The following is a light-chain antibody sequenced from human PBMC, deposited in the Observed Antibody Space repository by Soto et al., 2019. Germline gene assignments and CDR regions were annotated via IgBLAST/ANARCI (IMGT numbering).Light chain of an antibody. CDR3: QQYNTWLWT. Sequence: EVVMTQSPATLSVSPGERATLSCRASQSVNANLAWYQQKPGQAPRLLIHGASNRATGIPARFSGSGFGTECILTISSLQCEDFAVYYCQQYNTWLWTFGQGTKVEI. J-gene: IGKJ1*01. CDR2: GAS. V-gene: IGKV3-15*01. CDR1: QSVNAN.